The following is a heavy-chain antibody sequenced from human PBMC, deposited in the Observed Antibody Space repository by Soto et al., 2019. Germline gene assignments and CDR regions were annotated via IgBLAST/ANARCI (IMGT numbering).Heavy chain of an antibody. V-gene: IGHV3-21*01. Sequence: EVQLVASGGGLVKPGGSLRLSCAASGFTFSSYSMSWVRQAPGKGLEWVSSISGSSSYIYYADSVKGRFTLSRDNAKNSLYLQMNSLRAEDTAVDYCAGAPPNQLPDVWGQGTTVTVSS. CDR3: AGAPPNQLPDV. CDR1: GFTFSSYS. J-gene: IGHJ6*02. D-gene: IGHD3-10*01. CDR2: ISGSSSYI.